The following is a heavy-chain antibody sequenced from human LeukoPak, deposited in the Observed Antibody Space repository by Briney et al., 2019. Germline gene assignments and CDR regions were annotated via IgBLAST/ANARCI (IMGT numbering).Heavy chain of an antibody. J-gene: IGHJ4*02. V-gene: IGHV3-23*01. CDR2: ISGSGAVT. Sequence: GGSLRLSCAASGFTFTSYAMSWVRQAPGKGLEWVSGISGSGAVTYYADSVKGRFTISRDTSKNTLYLQMSRLRAEDTALYYCARDRYGDYSADSWGQGTLVTVSS. D-gene: IGHD4-17*01. CDR3: ARDRYGDYSADS. CDR1: GFTFTSYA.